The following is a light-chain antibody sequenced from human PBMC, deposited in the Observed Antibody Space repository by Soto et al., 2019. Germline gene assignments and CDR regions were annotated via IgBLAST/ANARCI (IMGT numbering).Light chain of an antibody. CDR2: DVS. CDR3: NSFKSSSTWV. Sequence: QSVLTQPASVSGSPGQSITISCTGTTSDFGIYNRVSWYQQHQGTAPTLMMNDVSNRPSGVSDRFSGSKSGDTAPLTISGLQPEDEADYYCNSFKSSSTWVFGGGTQLTVL. V-gene: IGLV2-14*03. CDR1: TSDFGIYNR. J-gene: IGLJ3*02.